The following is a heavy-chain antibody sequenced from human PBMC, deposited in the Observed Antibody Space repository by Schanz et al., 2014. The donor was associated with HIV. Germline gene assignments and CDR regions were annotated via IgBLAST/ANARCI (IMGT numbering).Heavy chain of an antibody. V-gene: IGHV1-2*02. CDR2: IKPNSGET. D-gene: IGHD6-6*01. J-gene: IGHJ6*02. Sequence: QDHLLQSGPEVKKPGASVKVSCKASGYTFIDYFMHWVRQAPGQGLEWMGWIKPNSGETKFARKFQGRVTMTRDTSINTAYMELSSLRYDDTAVYYCAREPSFSGLDVWGQGTTVIVSS. CDR3: AREPSFSGLDV. CDR1: GYTFIDYF.